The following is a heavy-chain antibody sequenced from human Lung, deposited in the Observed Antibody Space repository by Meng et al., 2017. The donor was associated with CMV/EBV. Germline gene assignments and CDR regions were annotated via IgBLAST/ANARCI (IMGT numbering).Heavy chain of an antibody. CDR3: ARVLTAHHYYGMDV. V-gene: IGHV3-53*01. D-gene: IGHD5-18*01. CDR2: IYSGGGT. J-gene: IGHJ6*02. Sequence: SCAASGFTVSSNSMNWVRQAPGKGLEWVSLIYSGGGTYYADSVKGRFTISRDNFKNTLYLQMNSLRAEDTAVYYCARVLTAHHYYGMDVWGQGPTVTVSS. CDR1: GFTVSSNS.